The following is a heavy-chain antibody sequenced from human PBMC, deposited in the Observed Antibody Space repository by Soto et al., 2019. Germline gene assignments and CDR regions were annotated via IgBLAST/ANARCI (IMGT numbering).Heavy chain of an antibody. J-gene: IGHJ6*02. Sequence: PXETLSVTCAVYGGSFSGYYWSWIRQPPGKGLDWIGEINHSGSTNYNPSLKSRVTISLDTSKNQFSLKLSSVTAADTAVYYCARDNRVNIAAAGRYYYYYGMEVWGQGTTVTV. D-gene: IGHD6-13*01. V-gene: IGHV4-34*01. CDR3: ARDNRVNIAAAGRYYYYYGMEV. CDR2: INHSGST. CDR1: GGSFSGYY.